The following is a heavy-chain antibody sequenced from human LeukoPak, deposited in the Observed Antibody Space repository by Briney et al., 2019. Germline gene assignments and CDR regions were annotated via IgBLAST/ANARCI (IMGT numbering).Heavy chain of an antibody. Sequence: SETLSLTWAVYGGPFGGYWSWIRQPPGEGLEWIGEIHHSGSTKYNPSLRSRATISVDTSKNQFSLNLNSVTAADTAVYYCARLGGFDFQYWGQGALVTVSS. CDR2: IHHSGST. D-gene: IGHD3-3*01. CDR3: ARLGGFDFQY. CDR1: GGPFGGY. J-gene: IGHJ1*01. V-gene: IGHV4-34*01.